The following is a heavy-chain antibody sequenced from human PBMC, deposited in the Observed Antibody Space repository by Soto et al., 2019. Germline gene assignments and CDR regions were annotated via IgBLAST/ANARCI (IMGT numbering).Heavy chain of an antibody. Sequence: ASVKVSCKASGYTFTGYYMHWVRQAPGQGLDWMGWINPNSGGTNYAQKFQGRVTMTRDTSISTAYMELSRLRSDDTAVYYCARVDDIVAARVFDYWGQGTLVTVSS. CDR1: GYTFTGYY. CDR3: ARVDDIVAARVFDY. V-gene: IGHV1-2*02. J-gene: IGHJ4*02. CDR2: INPNSGGT. D-gene: IGHD1-26*01.